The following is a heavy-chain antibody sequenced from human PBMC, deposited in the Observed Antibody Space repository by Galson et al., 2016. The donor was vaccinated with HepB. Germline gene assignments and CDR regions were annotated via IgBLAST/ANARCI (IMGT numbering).Heavy chain of an antibody. J-gene: IGHJ4*02. D-gene: IGHD2-15*01. V-gene: IGHV4-59*02. CDR1: GVSVFTYY. CDR3: ARVSDDIGKCSGVTCYYFDY. Sequence: SETLSLTCTISGVSVFTYYWSWIRQPPGKRPEYIGFSYYNGNTKYKPSLQSRVNMFIDTTKNQFSLKLTSVTAADTAVYYCARVSDDIGKCSGVTCYYFDYWGQGTLVTVSS. CDR2: SYYNGNT.